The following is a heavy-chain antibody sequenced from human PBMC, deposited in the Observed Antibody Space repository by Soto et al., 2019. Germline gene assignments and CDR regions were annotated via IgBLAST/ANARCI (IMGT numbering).Heavy chain of an antibody. CDR2: ISSSSSII. CDR3: ARAGYYGSGILL. CDR1: GFTFNSYS. Sequence: EVQLVESGGGLVQPGGSLRLSCAASGFTFNSYSMNWVRQAPGKGLEWVSYISSSSSIIYYADSVKGRCTISRDNAKNSLYLQMNSLRDEDTAVYYCARAGYYGSGILLWGQGTLVTVSS. V-gene: IGHV3-48*02. D-gene: IGHD3-10*01. J-gene: IGHJ4*02.